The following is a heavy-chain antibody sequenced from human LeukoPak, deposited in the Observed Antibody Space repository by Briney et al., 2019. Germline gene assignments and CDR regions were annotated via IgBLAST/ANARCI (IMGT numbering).Heavy chain of an antibody. CDR2: IYYSGST. J-gene: IGHJ6*02. D-gene: IGHD3-10*01. CDR3: ARAYYGSGSYHADYYGMDV. V-gene: IGHV4-31*03. Sequence: EPSETLSLTCTVSGGSISSGGYYWSWIRQHPGKGLEWIGYIYYSGSTYYNPSLKSRVTISVDTSKNQFSLKLSSVTAADTAVYYCARAYYGSGSYHADYYGMDVWGQGTTVTVSS. CDR1: GGSISSGGYY.